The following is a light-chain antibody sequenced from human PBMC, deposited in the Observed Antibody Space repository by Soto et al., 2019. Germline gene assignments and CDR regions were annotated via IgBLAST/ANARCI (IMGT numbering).Light chain of an antibody. CDR1: SSNIGFNA. J-gene: IGLJ3*02. CDR3: AAWDDSLSGVV. CDR2: GNS. V-gene: IGLV1-47*02. Sequence: QSVLTQPPSASGTPGQRVTLSCSGSSSNIGFNAVNWYQQLPGTAPKLLMHGNSQRPSGDPDPFSGSKSGSSASLAISGLRTEDEADDNCAAWDDSLSGVVFGGGTNVTVL.